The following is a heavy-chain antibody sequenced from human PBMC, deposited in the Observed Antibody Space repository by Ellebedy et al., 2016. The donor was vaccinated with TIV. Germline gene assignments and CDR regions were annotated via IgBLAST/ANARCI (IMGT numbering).Heavy chain of an antibody. J-gene: IGHJ4*02. V-gene: IGHV3-30*04. CDR1: GFTFSNYA. CDR2: ISYDGSYQ. D-gene: IGHD3-9*01. Sequence: PGGSLRLSCAASGFTFSNYAMHWVRQAPGKGLEWVAVISYDGSYQYYGDSVKGRFTMSRDTSKNTLFLQMNSLRVEDTAVYHCARGRYYDLLTGYYLGLDYWGQGALVTVSS. CDR3: ARGRYYDLLTGYYLGLDY.